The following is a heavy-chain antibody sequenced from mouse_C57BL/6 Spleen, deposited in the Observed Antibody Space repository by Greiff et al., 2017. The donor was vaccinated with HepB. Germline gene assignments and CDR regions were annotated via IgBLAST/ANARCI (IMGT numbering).Heavy chain of an antibody. J-gene: IGHJ2*01. CDR3: ARSLYYSNYLYYCDY. D-gene: IGHD2-5*01. CDR1: GYTFTSYW. CDR2: IDPSDSYT. V-gene: IGHV1-69*01. Sequence: QVQLQQPGAELVMPGASVKLSCKASGYTFTSYWMHWVKQRPGQGLEWIGEIDPSDSYTNYNQKFKGKSTLTVDKSSSTAYMQLSSLTSEDSAVYYCARSLYYSNYLYYCDYWGQGTTLTVSS.